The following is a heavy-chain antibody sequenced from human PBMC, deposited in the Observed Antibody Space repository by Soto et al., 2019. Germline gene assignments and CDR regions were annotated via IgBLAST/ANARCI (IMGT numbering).Heavy chain of an antibody. CDR1: GGSFSGYY. D-gene: IGHD5-18*01. CDR3: ARDHPHSYGVYYFDY. CDR2: VYRTGST. Sequence: SETLSLTCAVYGGSFSGYYWSWIRQPPGKGLEWIGEVYRTGSTNYNPSLESRLTISVDKSKNQFSLKLTSVTAADTAVYYCARDHPHSYGVYYFDYWGQGTPVTVSS. J-gene: IGHJ4*02. V-gene: IGHV4-34*01.